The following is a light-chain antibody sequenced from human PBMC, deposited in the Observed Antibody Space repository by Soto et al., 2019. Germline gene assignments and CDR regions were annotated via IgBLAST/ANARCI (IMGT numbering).Light chain of an antibody. CDR3: TSYAGSNNVCV. V-gene: IGLV2-8*01. CDR1: SSDIGGYNY. Sequence: QSALTQLPSASGSPGQSVTISCSGTSSDIGGYNYVSWYQQHPGKAPKLMIYDVFKRPSGVPDRFSGSKSGNTASLTVSGLQAEDEADYYCTSYAGSNNVCVFGTGTKLTVL. CDR2: DVF. J-gene: IGLJ1*01.